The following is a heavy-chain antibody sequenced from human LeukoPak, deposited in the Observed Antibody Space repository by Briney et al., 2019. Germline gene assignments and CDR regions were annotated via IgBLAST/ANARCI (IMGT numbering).Heavy chain of an antibody. V-gene: IGHV3-21*01. CDR1: GFTFSSYS. CDR2: ISSSSSYI. Sequence: GGSLRLSCAASGFTFSSYSMNWVRQAPGKGLEWVSSISSSSSYIYYADSVKGRFTISRDNAKNSLYLQMNSLRAEDTAVYHCASGPTAMVTSDAFDIWGQGTMVTVSS. J-gene: IGHJ3*02. D-gene: IGHD5-18*01. CDR3: ASGPTAMVTSDAFDI.